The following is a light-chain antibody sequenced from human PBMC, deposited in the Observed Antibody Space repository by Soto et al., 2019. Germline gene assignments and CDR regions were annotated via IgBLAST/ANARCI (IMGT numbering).Light chain of an antibody. CDR1: QSVSSN. J-gene: IGKJ1*01. Sequence: EIVMTQSPATLSVSPGERATLSCRATQSVSSNLAWDQQKPGQAPRLLIYGASTRATGIPARFSGSGSGTDFPLTISSLQSEDFAVYYCQHYNNWPLTFGQGTKVEIK. CDR2: GAS. CDR3: QHYNNWPLT. V-gene: IGKV3-15*01.